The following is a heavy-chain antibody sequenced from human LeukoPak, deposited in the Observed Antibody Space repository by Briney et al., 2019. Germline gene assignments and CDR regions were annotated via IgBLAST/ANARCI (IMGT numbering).Heavy chain of an antibody. CDR1: GGSFSSYY. J-gene: IGHJ6*03. CDR2: IYTSGST. Sequence: SETLSLTCTVSGGSFSSYYWSWIRQPPGKGLEWIGYIYTSGSTNYNPSLKSRVTISVDTSKNQFSLKLSSVTAADTAVYYCARQRLYYDILTGYYEPPGFYYMDVWGKGTTVTVSS. V-gene: IGHV4-4*09. D-gene: IGHD3-9*01. CDR3: ARQRLYYDILTGYYEPPGFYYMDV.